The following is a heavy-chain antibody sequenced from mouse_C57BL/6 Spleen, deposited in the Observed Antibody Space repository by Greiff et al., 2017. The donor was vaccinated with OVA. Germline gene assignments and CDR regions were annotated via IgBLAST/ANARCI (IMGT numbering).Heavy chain of an antibody. CDR1: GFSFNTYA. Sequence: EVKLVESGGGLVQPKGSLKLSCAASGFSFNTYAMNWVRQAPGKGLEWVARIRSKSNNYATYYADSVNDRFTISRDDSESMLYLQMNNLKTEDTAMYYCVRRDGVTWAMDYWGKGTSVTVSS. D-gene: IGHD1-1*02. CDR3: VRRDGVTWAMDY. J-gene: IGHJ4*01. V-gene: IGHV10-1*01. CDR2: IRSKSNNYAT.